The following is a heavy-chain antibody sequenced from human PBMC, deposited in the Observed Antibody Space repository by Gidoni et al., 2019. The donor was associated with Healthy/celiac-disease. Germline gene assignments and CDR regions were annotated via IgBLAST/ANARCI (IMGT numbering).Heavy chain of an antibody. D-gene: IGHD2-15*01. CDR1: GFTFISYW. CDR2: IKQDGSEK. J-gene: IGHJ3*02. V-gene: IGHV3-7*01. CDR3: ARDGCSGGSCHDAFDI. Sequence: EVQLVESGGGLVQPGGSLRLSCSASGFTFISYWMSWVRQAPGKGLEWVANIKQDGSEKYYVDSVKGRFTISRDNAKNSLYLQMNSLRAEDTAVYYCARDGCSGGSCHDAFDIWGQGTMVTVSS.